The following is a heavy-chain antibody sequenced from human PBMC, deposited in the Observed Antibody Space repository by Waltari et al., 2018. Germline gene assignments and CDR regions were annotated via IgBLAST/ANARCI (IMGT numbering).Heavy chain of an antibody. J-gene: IGHJ4*02. Sequence: EAQLVQSGGGLVQPGGSLTLSCAASGFTISRFWMTWIRQAPGEGRKWVAQIGPYGSDKDYVGAVKGRFTISRDNAENSLLLQMSSLRVEDTALYYCVGWNDPINSWGQGTLVAVSS. D-gene: IGHD1-1*01. V-gene: IGHV3-7*01. CDR1: GFTISRFW. CDR3: VGWNDPINS. CDR2: IGPYGSDK.